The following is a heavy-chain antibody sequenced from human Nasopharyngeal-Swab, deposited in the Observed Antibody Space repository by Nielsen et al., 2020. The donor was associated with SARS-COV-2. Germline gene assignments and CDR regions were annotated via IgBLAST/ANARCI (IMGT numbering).Heavy chain of an antibody. D-gene: IGHD2-2*01. J-gene: IGHJ6*02. CDR3: ARVYSTTAHYYYGMDV. Sequence: ESLKISCPVSGGSISSYYWSWIRQPPGKGLEWIGYIYYSGSTNYNPSLKSRVTISVDTSKNQFSLKLSSVTAADTAVYYCARVYSTTAHYYYGMDVWGQGTTVTVSS. CDR2: IYYSGST. V-gene: IGHV4-59*01. CDR1: GGSISSYY.